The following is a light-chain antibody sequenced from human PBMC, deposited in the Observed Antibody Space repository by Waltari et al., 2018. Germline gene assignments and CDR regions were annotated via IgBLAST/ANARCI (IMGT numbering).Light chain of an antibody. CDR1: QSVLFSLNNKNY. Sequence: DIVMTQSPDSLAVSLGERATINCKSSQSVLFSLNNKNYLAWYQQKPGQPPKRLIYWASTRESGVPDRFSGSESGTDFNLTISSLQAEDVAVYYCQQYCTTPLTFGGGTKVEIK. CDR2: WAS. V-gene: IGKV4-1*01. CDR3: QQYCTTPLT. J-gene: IGKJ4*01.